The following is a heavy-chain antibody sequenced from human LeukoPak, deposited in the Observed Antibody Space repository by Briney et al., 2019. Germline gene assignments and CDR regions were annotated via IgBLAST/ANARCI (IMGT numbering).Heavy chain of an antibody. D-gene: IGHD3-3*01. CDR2: IYYSGST. Sequence: SETLSLTCTVSGGSISSSSYYWGWIRQPPGKGLEWIGSIYYSGSTYYNPSLKSRVTISVDTSKNQFSLKLSSVTAADTAVYYCARDPRITIFGVVIEEMDVWGKGTTVTVSS. CDR3: ARDPRITIFGVVIEEMDV. CDR1: GGSISSSSYY. J-gene: IGHJ6*03. V-gene: IGHV4-39*07.